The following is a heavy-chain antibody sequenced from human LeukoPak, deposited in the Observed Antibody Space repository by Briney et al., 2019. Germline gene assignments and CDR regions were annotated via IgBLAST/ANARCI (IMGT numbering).Heavy chain of an antibody. V-gene: IGHV3-30-3*01. Sequence: GGSLRLSCAASGFTFSSYAMHWVRQAPGKGLEWVAVISYDGSNKYYADSVKGRFTISRDNSKNTLYLQMNSLRAEDTAVYYCARESGGLVVVTDYFDYWGQGTLVTVSS. CDR1: GFTFSSYA. D-gene: IGHD2-21*02. CDR2: ISYDGSNK. CDR3: ARESGGLVVVTDYFDY. J-gene: IGHJ4*02.